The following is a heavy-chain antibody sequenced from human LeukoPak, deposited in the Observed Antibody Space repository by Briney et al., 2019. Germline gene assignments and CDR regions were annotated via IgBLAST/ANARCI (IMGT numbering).Heavy chain of an antibody. D-gene: IGHD2-15*01. CDR2: IRSKANSYAT. CDR3: TSWALGYCSGGSCDY. CDR1: GFTFSGSA. Sequence: GGSLRLSCAASGFTFSGSAMHWVRQASGKGLEWVGRIRSKANSYATAYAASVKGRFTISRDDSKNTAYLQMNSLKTEDTAVYYRTSWALGYCSGGSCDYWGQGTLVTVSS. J-gene: IGHJ4*02. V-gene: IGHV3-73*01.